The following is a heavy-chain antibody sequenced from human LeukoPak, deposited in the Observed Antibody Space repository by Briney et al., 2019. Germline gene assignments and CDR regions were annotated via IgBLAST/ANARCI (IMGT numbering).Heavy chain of an antibody. Sequence: GGSLRLSCAASGFTFSSYGMNWVRQAPGKGLEWVAYISYDGSNEYYGDSVKGRFSVSRDNSKNTLYLHMNSLRAEDTAVYYCAKEREMATRYYFDYWGQGTLVTVSS. CDR2: ISYDGSNE. CDR1: GFTFSSYG. J-gene: IGHJ4*02. D-gene: IGHD5-24*01. CDR3: AKEREMATRYYFDY. V-gene: IGHV3-30*02.